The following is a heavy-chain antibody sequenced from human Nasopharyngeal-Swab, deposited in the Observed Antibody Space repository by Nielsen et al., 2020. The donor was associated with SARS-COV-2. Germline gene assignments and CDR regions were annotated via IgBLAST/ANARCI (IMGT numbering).Heavy chain of an antibody. CDR3: ARGLSGTDVRFDP. V-gene: IGHV1-69*13. CDR2: IIPIFGTA. Sequence: SVKVSCKASGYTFTSYAMHWVRQASGQRLEWMGGIIPIFGTANYAQKFQGRVTITADESTSTAYMELSSLRSEDTAVYYCARGLSGTDVRFDPWGQGTLVTVSS. D-gene: IGHD6-13*01. CDR1: GYTFTSYA. J-gene: IGHJ5*02.